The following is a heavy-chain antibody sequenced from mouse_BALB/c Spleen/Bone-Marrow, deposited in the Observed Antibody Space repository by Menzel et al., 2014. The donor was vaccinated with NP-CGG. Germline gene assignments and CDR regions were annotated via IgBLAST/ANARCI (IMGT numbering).Heavy chain of an antibody. CDR2: ISSGGSYT. CDR1: GFTFSSCA. V-gene: IGHV5-9-3*01. D-gene: IGHD2-14*01. Sequence: VQLKHSGGGLVKPGGSLKLSCAASGFTFSSCAMSWVRQTPEKRLEWVATISSGGSYTYCLDSVKGRFTISRDNAKNTLYLQMSSLRSKDTAMYYCARAGRYEGNFDYWGRGTTLTVSS. J-gene: IGHJ2*01. CDR3: ARAGRYEGNFDY.